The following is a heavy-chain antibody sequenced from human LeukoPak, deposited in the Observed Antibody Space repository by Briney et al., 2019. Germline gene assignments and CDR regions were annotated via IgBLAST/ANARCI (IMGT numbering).Heavy chain of an antibody. Sequence: ASVKVSCKASGYTFTSYGISWVRQAPGQGLKWMGWISAYNGNTNYAQKLQGRVTMTTDTSTSTAYMELRSLRSDDTAVYYCARAERITIFGVVIRTDAFDIWGQGTMVTVSS. CDR2: ISAYNGNT. J-gene: IGHJ3*02. CDR1: GYTFTSYG. V-gene: IGHV1-18*01. CDR3: ARAERITIFGVVIRTDAFDI. D-gene: IGHD3-3*01.